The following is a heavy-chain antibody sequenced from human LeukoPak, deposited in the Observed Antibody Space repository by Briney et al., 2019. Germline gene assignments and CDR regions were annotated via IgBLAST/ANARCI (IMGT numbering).Heavy chain of an antibody. CDR2: ISHSDTA. Sequence: GGPLRLSCAASGFTFSSYALTWVRQTPGKGLEWVSDISHSDTAYYTKSVEGRFIISRDNSKNTVYLQMNSLRAEDTAIYYCVTFGCTHGVCPRPFDFWGQGTLVTVSS. J-gene: IGHJ4*02. D-gene: IGHD2-8*01. V-gene: IGHV3-23*01. CDR3: VTFGCTHGVCPRPFDF. CDR1: GFTFSSYA.